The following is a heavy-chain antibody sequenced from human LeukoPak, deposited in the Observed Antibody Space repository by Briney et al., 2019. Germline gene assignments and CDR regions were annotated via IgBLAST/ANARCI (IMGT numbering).Heavy chain of an antibody. CDR1: EYTFSNFW. J-gene: IGHJ3*02. V-gene: IGHV3-7*01. D-gene: IGHD1-26*01. Sequence: GGSLRLSCAASEYTFSNFWMSWVRQAPGKGLEWVANTNTDGSEKYYVDSVKGRVTISRDNAMNFLYLQLNSLRVDDTAVYYCARDSGSCRGCAFDIWGQGTVVTVSS. CDR3: ARDSGSCRGCAFDI. CDR2: TNTDGSEK.